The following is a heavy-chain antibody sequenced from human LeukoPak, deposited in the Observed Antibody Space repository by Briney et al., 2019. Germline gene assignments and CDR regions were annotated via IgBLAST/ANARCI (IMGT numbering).Heavy chain of an antibody. CDR2: ISGSGGST. V-gene: IGHV3-23*01. D-gene: IGHD3-3*01. J-gene: IGHJ4*02. CDR3: EKDQARDPYYDFWSGYYSPALFDY. Sequence: PGGALRVSCAASGFTFSSYAMSWVRPAPGKGLGWVSAISGSGGSTYYAASVTGRFIIYRDNSKIRLYLQMNSLRAEDTAVYYCEKDQARDPYYDFWSGYYSPALFDYWGQGTLVTVSS. CDR1: GFTFSSYA.